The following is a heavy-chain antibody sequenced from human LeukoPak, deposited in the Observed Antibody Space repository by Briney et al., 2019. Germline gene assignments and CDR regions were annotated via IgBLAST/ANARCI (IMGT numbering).Heavy chain of an antibody. CDR2: IYYSGST. Sequence: SETLSLTCTVSGGSISSYYWSWIRQPPGKGLEWIGYIYYSGSTNYNPSLKSRVTISVDTSKNQFSLKLSSVTAADTAVYYCARGGARQAFDIWGQGTMVTVSS. CDR3: ARGGARQAFDI. V-gene: IGHV4-59*01. D-gene: IGHD4/OR15-4a*01. J-gene: IGHJ3*02. CDR1: GGSISSYY.